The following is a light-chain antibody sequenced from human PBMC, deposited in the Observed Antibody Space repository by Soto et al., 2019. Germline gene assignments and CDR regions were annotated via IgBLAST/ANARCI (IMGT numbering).Light chain of an antibody. V-gene: IGKV3-11*01. CDR2: DAS. J-gene: IGKJ3*01. CDR1: QGVSNY. Sequence: EIVLTQSPATLSLSPGDRATLSCRASQGVSNYLAWYHQKPGQAPRLLISDASNRATGIPARFSGSGSGTDFTLTISRLGPDDFAVYYCQHRSNWPSFGPGTKVDIK. CDR3: QHRSNWPS.